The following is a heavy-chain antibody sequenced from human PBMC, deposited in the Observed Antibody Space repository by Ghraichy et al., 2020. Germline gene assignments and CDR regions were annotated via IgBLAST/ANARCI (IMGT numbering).Heavy chain of an antibody. J-gene: IGHJ3*02. CDR3: VRGPGTGTHEAFDI. CDR1: GGSISSASYH. D-gene: IGHD3/OR15-3a*01. V-gene: IGHV4-61*02. Sequence: QTLSLTCTDAGGSISSASYHWSWIRQPAGKGLEWIGRVYSGGYSNYHPSLQSRVTISIDRSKNQFSLRLNSVTAADTAVYYCVRGPGTGTHEAFDIWGQGTVVTVSS. CDR2: VYSGGYS.